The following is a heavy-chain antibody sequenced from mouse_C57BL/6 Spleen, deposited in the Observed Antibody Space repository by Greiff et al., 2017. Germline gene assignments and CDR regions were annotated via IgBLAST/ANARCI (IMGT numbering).Heavy chain of an antibody. D-gene: IGHD1-1*02. CDR2: INPGSGGT. V-gene: IGHV1-54*01. Sequence: VQLQQSGAELVRPGTSVKVSCKASGYAFTNYLIEWVKQRPGQGLEWIGVINPGSGGTNYNEKFKGKGTLTADKSSSTAYMQLSSLTSEDSAVYFCARYGDYWGQGTTLTVSS. CDR3: ARYGDY. CDR1: GYAFTNYL. J-gene: IGHJ2*01.